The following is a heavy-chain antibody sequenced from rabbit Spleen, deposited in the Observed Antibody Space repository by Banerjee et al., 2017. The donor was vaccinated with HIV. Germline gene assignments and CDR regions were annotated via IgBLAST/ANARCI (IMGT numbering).Heavy chain of an antibody. V-gene: IGHV1S40*01. J-gene: IGHJ6*01. CDR2: IAGSSSGFT. D-gene: IGHD1-1*01. CDR3: ARQLYDGSGGNL. Sequence: QSLEESGGDLVKPGASLTLTCTASGFSFSSRYYMCWVRQDPGKGLEWISCIAGSSSGFTYSATWAKGRFTCSKTSSTTVTLQMTSLTDADTATYFCARQLYDGSGGNLWGQGTLVTVS. CDR1: GFSFSSRYY.